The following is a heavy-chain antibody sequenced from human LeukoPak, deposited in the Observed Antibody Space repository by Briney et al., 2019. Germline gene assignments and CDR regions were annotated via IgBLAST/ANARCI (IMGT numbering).Heavy chain of an antibody. J-gene: IGHJ4*02. D-gene: IGHD1-26*01. Sequence: SETLSLTCTVSGGSISSGSYYWSWIRQPAGKGLEWIGRIYTSGSTNYNPSLKSRVTISVDTSKNQFSLKLSSVTAADTAVYYCARVTMGGLDYWGQGTLVTVSS. CDR3: ARVTMGGLDY. V-gene: IGHV4-61*02. CDR1: GGSISSGSYY. CDR2: IYTSGST.